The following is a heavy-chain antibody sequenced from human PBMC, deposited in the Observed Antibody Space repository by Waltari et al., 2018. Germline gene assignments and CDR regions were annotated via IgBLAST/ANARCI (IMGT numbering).Heavy chain of an antibody. CDR2: IHYTGST. J-gene: IGHJ4*02. D-gene: IGHD3-22*01. V-gene: IGHV4-59*01. Sequence: QVQLQESGPGLVKPSETLSLTCTVSGASISSYYWTWIRQPPGKGLEWIGYIHYTGSTNYNPSLKSRLTISLDTSKNQFSLKLSSVTAADTAVYYCARADYYDSSGYLDYWGQGTLVTVSS. CDR1: GASISSYY. CDR3: ARADYYDSSGYLDY.